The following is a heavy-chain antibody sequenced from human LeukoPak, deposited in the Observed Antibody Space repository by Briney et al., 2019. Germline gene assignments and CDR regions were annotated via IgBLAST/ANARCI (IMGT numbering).Heavy chain of an antibody. D-gene: IGHD2-2*01. V-gene: IGHV4-59*02. CDR2: IYYSGST. J-gene: IGHJ6*02. CDR3: AGYSSTIYFYYGMVT. CDR1: GGSVSSYY. Sequence: SETLHLTCTVSGGSVSSYYWSWIRQPPGKGLEWVGYIYYSGSTNYSPSLKSRATISVDTSKNQFSLNLSSVTPADTAVYYCAGYSSTIYFYYGMVTSGQRDTVTVSS.